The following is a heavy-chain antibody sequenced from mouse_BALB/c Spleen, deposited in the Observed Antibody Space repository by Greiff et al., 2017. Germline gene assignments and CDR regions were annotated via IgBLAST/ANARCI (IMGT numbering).Heavy chain of an antibody. CDR3: ARSGYSYYFDY. V-gene: IGHV1-7*01. CDR2: INPSTGYT. CDR1: GYTFTSYW. Sequence: VKLVESGAELAKPGASVKMSCKASGYTFTSYWMHWVKQRPGQGLEWIGYINPSTGYTEYNQKFKDKATLTADKSSSTAYMQLSSLTSEDSAVYYCARSGYSYYFDYWGQGTTLTVSS. J-gene: IGHJ2*01. D-gene: IGHD3-1*01.